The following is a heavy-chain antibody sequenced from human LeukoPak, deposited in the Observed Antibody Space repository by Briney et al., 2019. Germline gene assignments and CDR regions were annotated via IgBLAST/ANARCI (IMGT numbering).Heavy chain of an antibody. CDR3: AREILAPGKTHDY. V-gene: IGHV3-74*01. CDR2: INDDGSAT. CDR1: GFTFSNYW. J-gene: IGHJ4*02. Sequence: GGSLRLSCAASGFTFSNYWMHWVRLVPGKGLVCVSRINDDGSATFYADSVKGRFTISRDNAKNTLFLQINSLRAEDTAVYYCAREILAPGKTHDYWGQGTLVTVSS.